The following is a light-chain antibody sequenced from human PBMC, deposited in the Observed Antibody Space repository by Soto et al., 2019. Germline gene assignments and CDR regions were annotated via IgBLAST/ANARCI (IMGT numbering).Light chain of an antibody. CDR2: WAS. CDR1: QSVLYSSNNKNY. J-gene: IGKJ1*01. Sequence: DIVMTQSPDSLAVSLGERAPINCKSSQSVLYSSNNKNYLAWYQQKPGQPPKLLIYWASTRESGVPDRFSGSGSGTDFTLTISSLQAEDVAVYYCQQYYSNPPTFGQGTKVEIK. V-gene: IGKV4-1*01. CDR3: QQYYSNPPT.